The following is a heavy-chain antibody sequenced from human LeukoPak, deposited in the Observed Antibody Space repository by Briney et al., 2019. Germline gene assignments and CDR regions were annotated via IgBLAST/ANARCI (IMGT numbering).Heavy chain of an antibody. CDR1: GYAFTSYD. CDR2: INPNSGTT. D-gene: IGHD6-19*01. J-gene: IGHJ6*02. Sequence: GASVKVSCKASGYAFTSYDINWVRQATGQGREWMGWINPNSGTTGYAQKFQGSVTMTRNTSMSTPYMELSSLRSEDTAGYHCARGGLAVAGTYYYYGMAVWGQGPTVTVS. CDR3: ARGGLAVAGTYYYYGMAV. V-gene: IGHV1-8*01.